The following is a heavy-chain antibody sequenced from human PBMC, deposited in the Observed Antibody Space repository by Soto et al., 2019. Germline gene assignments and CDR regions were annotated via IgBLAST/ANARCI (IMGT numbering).Heavy chain of an antibody. CDR3: ARDNRVFWSGYPYDY. CDR1: GFTFSSYW. V-gene: IGHV3-74*01. J-gene: IGHJ4*02. Sequence: EVQLVESGGGLVQPGGSLRLSCAASGFTFSSYWMHWVRQAPGKGLVWVSRINSDGSSTSYADSVKGRFTISRDNAKNTLYLQMNSLRAEDTAVYYCARDNRVFWSGYPYDYWGQGTLVTVSS. D-gene: IGHD3-3*01. CDR2: INSDGSST.